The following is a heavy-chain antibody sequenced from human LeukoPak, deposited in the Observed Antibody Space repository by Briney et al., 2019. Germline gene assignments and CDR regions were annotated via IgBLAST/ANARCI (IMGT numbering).Heavy chain of an antibody. CDR2: ISSDGTNK. V-gene: IGHV3-30-3*01. CDR1: GFTFSSYT. Sequence: GGSLRLSCAASGFTFSSYTMHWVRQAPGKGLEGVAVISSDGTNKYYADSVKGRFTISRDNSKNTLYLQMNSLTAEDTAVYYCAKEYSSSQLYFDYWGQGTLVTVSS. CDR3: AKEYSSSQLYFDY. J-gene: IGHJ4*02. D-gene: IGHD6-13*01.